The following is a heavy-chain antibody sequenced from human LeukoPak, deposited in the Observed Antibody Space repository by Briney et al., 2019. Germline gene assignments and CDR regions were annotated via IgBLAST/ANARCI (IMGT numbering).Heavy chain of an antibody. CDR1: GYTFSNYA. J-gene: IGHJ4*02. D-gene: IGHD6-19*01. CDR3: AREIYSSLYY. Sequence: GASVKVSCKASGYTFSNYAMNWVRQAPGQGLEWMGWINTNTGNTTYAQGFTGRFVFSLDTSVSTAYLQISSLKAEDTAVYYCAREIYSSLYYWGQGTLVTVSS. V-gene: IGHV7-4-1*02. CDR2: INTNTGNT.